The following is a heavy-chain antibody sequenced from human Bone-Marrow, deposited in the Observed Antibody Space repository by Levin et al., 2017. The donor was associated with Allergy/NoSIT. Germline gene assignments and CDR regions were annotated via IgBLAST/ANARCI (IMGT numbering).Heavy chain of an antibody. J-gene: IGHJ4*02. V-gene: IGHV1-2*02. D-gene: IGHD2-21*02. CDR2: VNPTSGDT. CDR1: GYTFTDSH. CDR3: ATAGPKNVTDY. Sequence: ASVKVSCKASGYTFTDSHIHWVRQAPGQGLEWVGSVNPTSGDTNLAQKFRDRVSMTRDTSINTAFMDLRGLTNDDTAVYYCATAGPKNVTDYWGQGTLITVSS.